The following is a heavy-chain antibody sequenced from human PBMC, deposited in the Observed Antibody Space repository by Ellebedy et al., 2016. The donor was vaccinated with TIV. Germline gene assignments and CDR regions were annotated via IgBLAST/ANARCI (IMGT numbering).Heavy chain of an antibody. Sequence: GESLKISCAASGFTFSSYWMNWVRQAPGKGLEWVAKINPLGSQKSYVDSVKGRFTISSDNAENSLFLEMNSLRVEDTAVYYCAAEAWWRLDSWGQGTLVTVSS. CDR2: INPLGSQK. D-gene: IGHD2-15*01. V-gene: IGHV3-7*01. J-gene: IGHJ4*02. CDR3: AAEAWWRLDS. CDR1: GFTFSSYW.